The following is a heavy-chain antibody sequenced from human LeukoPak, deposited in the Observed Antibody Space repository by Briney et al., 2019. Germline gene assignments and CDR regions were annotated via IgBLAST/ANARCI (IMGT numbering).Heavy chain of an antibody. CDR2: ISGSGGST. Sequence: GGSLRLSCAASGFTFSSYAMSWVRQAPGKGLEWVSAISGSGGSTYHADSVKGRFTISRDNSKNTLYLQMNSLRAEDTAVYYCAKDRDSSSRYSWFDPWGQGTLVTVSP. D-gene: IGHD6-13*01. CDR3: AKDRDSSSRYSWFDP. V-gene: IGHV3-23*01. CDR1: GFTFSSYA. J-gene: IGHJ5*02.